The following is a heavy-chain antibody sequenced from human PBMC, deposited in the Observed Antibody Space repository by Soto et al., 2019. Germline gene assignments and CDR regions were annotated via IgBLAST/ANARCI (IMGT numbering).Heavy chain of an antibody. CDR3: AKGGYKGYYYGMDV. J-gene: IGHJ6*02. D-gene: IGHD2-2*02. CDR2: ISDAGSNK. CDR1: GFTFSSYG. V-gene: IGHV3-30*18. Sequence: QVQLVESGGGVVQPGRSLRLSCAASGFTFSSYGMHWVRQAPGKGLEWVAVISDAGSNKYYADSVRGRFTISRDNSKNTVYLQMNSLIAEDTAVYYCAKGGYKGYYYGMDVWGQGTTVTVSS.